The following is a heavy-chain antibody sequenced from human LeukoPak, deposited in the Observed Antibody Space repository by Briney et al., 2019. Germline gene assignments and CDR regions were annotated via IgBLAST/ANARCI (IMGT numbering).Heavy chain of an antibody. V-gene: IGHV3-48*01. CDR3: AKGVVVVVAATLDAFDI. D-gene: IGHD2-15*01. J-gene: IGHJ3*02. Sequence: GGSLRLSCAASGFTFSSYSMNWVRQAPGKGLEWVSYISSSGSTIYYADSVKGRFTISRDNSKNTLYLQMNSLRAEDTAVYYCAKGVVVVVAATLDAFDIWGQGTMVTVSS. CDR2: ISSSGSTI. CDR1: GFTFSSYS.